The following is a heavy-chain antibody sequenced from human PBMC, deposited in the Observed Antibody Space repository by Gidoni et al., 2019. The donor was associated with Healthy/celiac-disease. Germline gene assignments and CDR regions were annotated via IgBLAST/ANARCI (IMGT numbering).Heavy chain of an antibody. CDR1: GFTFSRYW. V-gene: IGHV3-7*01. CDR2: IKQDGSEK. J-gene: IGHJ4*02. Sequence: EVQLVESGGGVVEPGGWLRLACAASGFTFSRYWMSWVRQAPGKGLEWVANIKQDGSEKYYVASVKGRFTISRDNAKNSLYLQMNSLRAEDTAVYYCARESFRTGPFDYWGQGTLVTVSS. D-gene: IGHD2-8*02. CDR3: ARESFRTGPFDY.